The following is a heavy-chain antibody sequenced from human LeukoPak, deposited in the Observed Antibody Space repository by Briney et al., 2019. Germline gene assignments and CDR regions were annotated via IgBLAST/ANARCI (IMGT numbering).Heavy chain of an antibody. Sequence: GGSLRLSCAASGFTFSSYGMHWVRQAPGKGLEWVAFTRYDGSNKYYADSVKGRFTISRDNSKNTLYLQMNSLRAEDTAVYYCAKAVEYSSSSIDYWGQGTLVTVSS. V-gene: IGHV3-30*02. CDR1: GFTFSSYG. D-gene: IGHD6-6*01. CDR3: AKAVEYSSSSIDY. J-gene: IGHJ4*02. CDR2: TRYDGSNK.